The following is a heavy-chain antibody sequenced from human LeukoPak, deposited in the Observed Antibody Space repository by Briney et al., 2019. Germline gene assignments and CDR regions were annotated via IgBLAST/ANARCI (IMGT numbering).Heavy chain of an antibody. CDR1: GGSIGTYY. CDR3: ARAQRFCSGGSCYSFYDY. J-gene: IGHJ4*02. Sequence: PSETLSLTCTVSGGSIGTYYWSWVRQPPGKGLEWIGYIYNSGSTNYNPSLKSRVTISVDTSKNQFSLKLSSVTAADTAVYYCARAQRFCSGGSCYSFYDYWGQGTLVTVSS. CDR2: IYNSGST. V-gene: IGHV4-59*12. D-gene: IGHD2-15*01.